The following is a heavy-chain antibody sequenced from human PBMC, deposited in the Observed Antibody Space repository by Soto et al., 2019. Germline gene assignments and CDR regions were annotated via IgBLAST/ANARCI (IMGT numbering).Heavy chain of an antibody. J-gene: IGHJ3*02. D-gene: IGHD3-22*01. CDR2: IGTDGDT. CDR3: AREGGSSGYYGAFDI. Sequence: EVQLVESGGGLVQPGGSLRLSCAASGFTFSSYDMHWVRQATGNGLEWVSAIGTDGDTYYPGSVKGRFTISRENAKNTLYLQMNSLRAGDTAVYYCAREGGSSGYYGAFDIWGQGTMVTVSS. CDR1: GFTFSSYD. V-gene: IGHV3-13*01.